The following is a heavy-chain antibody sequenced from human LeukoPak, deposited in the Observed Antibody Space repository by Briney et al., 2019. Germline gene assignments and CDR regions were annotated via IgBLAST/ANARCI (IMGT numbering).Heavy chain of an antibody. D-gene: IGHD2-2*02. CDR3: ARATIVPAAINWFDP. V-gene: IGHV4-30-4*01. J-gene: IGHJ5*02. CDR1: GGSISSGDYY. Sequence: RPSETLFLTCTVSGGSISSGDYYWSWIRQPPGKGLEWIGYIYHSETTYYNPSLKSRVTMSVDTSKNQFSLKLSSVTAADTAVYYCARATIVPAAINWFDPWGQGTLVTVSS. CDR2: IYHSETT.